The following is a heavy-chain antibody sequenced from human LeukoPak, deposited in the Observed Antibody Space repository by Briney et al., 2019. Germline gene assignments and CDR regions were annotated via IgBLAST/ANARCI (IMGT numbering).Heavy chain of an antibody. CDR3: AGESETFLEWLWVAFDI. CDR2: ISSSSSTI. CDR1: GFTFNTFG. J-gene: IGHJ3*02. V-gene: IGHV3-48*01. Sequence: GRSLKLSCAASGFTFNTFGMHWVRQAPGKGLEWVSYISSSSSTIYYADSVKGRFTISRDNAKNSLYLQMNSLRAEDTAVYYCAGESETFLEWLWVAFDIWGQGAMVTVSS. D-gene: IGHD3-3*02.